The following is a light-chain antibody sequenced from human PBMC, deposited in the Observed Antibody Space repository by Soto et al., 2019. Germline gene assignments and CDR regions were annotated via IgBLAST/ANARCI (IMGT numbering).Light chain of an antibody. Sequence: QSALTQPRSVSGSPGQSVTISCTGTSSDVGGYNYVSWYQQYSGKAPKVMIYDVSKRPSGVPDRFSGSKSGNTASLTISGLQAEDEADYYCAAWDDSLNGVVFGGGTKVTVL. CDR3: AAWDDSLNGVV. CDR1: SSDVGGYNY. V-gene: IGLV2-11*01. CDR2: DVS. J-gene: IGLJ2*01.